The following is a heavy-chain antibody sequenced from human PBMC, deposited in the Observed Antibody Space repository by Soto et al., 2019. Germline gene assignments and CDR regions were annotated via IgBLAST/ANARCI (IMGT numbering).Heavy chain of an antibody. CDR2: IKRDVSEK. V-gene: IGHV3-7*01. J-gene: IGHJ4*01. CDR3: ARDSGYGWWNSVHHYLDY. D-gene: IGHD3-10*01. Sequence: GGSLRLSCAACGSTFPCCRMSWIPQARGNGLERLATIKRDVSEKKYADTVKGRFTVSKDNANSSVYLRMDSLRSEDTAVYYCARDSGYGWWNSVHHYLDYRGHGRLVAVCS. CDR1: GSTFPCCR.